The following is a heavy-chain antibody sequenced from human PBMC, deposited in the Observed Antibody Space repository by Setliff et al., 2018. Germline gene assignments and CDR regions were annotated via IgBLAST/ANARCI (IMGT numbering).Heavy chain of an antibody. V-gene: IGHV4-61*09. CDR1: DDSISSRRYY. Sequence: PSETLSLTCTVSDDSISSRRYYWGWFRQPAGKELEWIGQIYTSWSTNYNPSLKSRVTISLDTSKNQFSLKLRSVTAADTAVYYCARTGTYRYFDYWGQGTQVTVS. CDR2: IYTSWST. CDR3: ARTGTYRYFDY. D-gene: IGHD1-1*01. J-gene: IGHJ4*02.